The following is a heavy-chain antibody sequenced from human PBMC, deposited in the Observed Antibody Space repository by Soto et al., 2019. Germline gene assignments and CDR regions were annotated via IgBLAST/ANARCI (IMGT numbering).Heavy chain of an antibody. Sequence: PSETLSLTCAVCGGCVSGYYGSWIRQPPWKWLEWIGEINHSGSTNYNPSLKSRVTISVDTSKNQFSLKLSSVTAADTAVYYCARGRLSGHKAVNYWGQGTLVTVSS. CDR1: GGCVSGYY. V-gene: IGHV4-34*01. J-gene: IGHJ4*02. D-gene: IGHD3-10*01. CDR2: INHSGST. CDR3: ARGRLSGHKAVNY.